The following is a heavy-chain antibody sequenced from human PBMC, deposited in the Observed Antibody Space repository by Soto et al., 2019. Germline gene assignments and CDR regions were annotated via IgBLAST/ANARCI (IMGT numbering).Heavy chain of an antibody. CDR1: GFTFSDYY. V-gene: IGHV3-11*05. Sequence: QVQLVESGGGLVKPGGSLRLSCAASGFTFSDYYMSWIRQAPGKGLEWVSYISSSISYTNYADSVKGRFTISRDNAKNSLYLQMNSLRAEDTSVYYCARHNDYDILTGYFGGFDYWGQGTLVTVSS. J-gene: IGHJ4*02. CDR2: ISSSISYT. D-gene: IGHD3-9*01. CDR3: ARHNDYDILTGYFGGFDY.